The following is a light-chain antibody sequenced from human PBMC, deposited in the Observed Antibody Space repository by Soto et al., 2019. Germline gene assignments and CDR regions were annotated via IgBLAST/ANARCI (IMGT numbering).Light chain of an antibody. CDR3: QQYNNWPRT. J-gene: IGKJ1*01. Sequence: EIVMTQSPATLSVSPGETATLSCRASQSVSSNLSWSQQKPCHAPRLLIYGASTMAPGIPARFSGSGSGTERTLNLSSLRSEDFAVYSCQQYNNWPRTFGQGTQVEMK. CDR2: GAS. CDR1: QSVSSN. V-gene: IGKV3-15*01.